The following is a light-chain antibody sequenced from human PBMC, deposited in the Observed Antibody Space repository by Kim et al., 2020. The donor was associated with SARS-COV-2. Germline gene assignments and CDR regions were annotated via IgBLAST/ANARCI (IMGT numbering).Light chain of an antibody. CDR1: QRVSNN. Sequence: SPGERATLSCRASQRVSNNLAWYQQKPGQAPRLLIYGASTRATGIPVRFSGSGSGTEFTLTINSLQSEDFAVYYCQQYEDWPPFTFGPGTKVDIK. CDR3: QQYEDWPPFT. V-gene: IGKV3-15*01. J-gene: IGKJ3*01. CDR2: GAS.